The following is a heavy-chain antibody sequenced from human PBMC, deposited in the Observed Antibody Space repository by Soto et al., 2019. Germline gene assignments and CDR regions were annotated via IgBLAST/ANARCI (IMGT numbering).Heavy chain of an antibody. D-gene: IGHD4-4*01. V-gene: IGHV4-59*01. J-gene: IGHJ5*02. CDR2: IYYSGST. CDR1: CGSISSYC. CDR3: ASAYSPRGWFDP. Sequence: SETLSLTCTVSCGSISSYCWSWIRQPPGKGLEWIGYIYYSGSTNYNPSLKSRVTISVDTSKNQFSLKLSSVTAADTAVYYCASAYSPRGWFDPWGQGILVTVSS.